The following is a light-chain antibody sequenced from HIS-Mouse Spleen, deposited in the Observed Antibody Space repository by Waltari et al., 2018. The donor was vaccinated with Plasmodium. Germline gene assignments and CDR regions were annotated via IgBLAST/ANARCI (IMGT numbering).Light chain of an antibody. CDR2: DVS. V-gene: IGLV2-11*01. J-gene: IGLJ1*01. CDR1: SSDVGGYKY. Sequence: QSALTQPRSVSGSPGQSVTISCTGTSSDVGGYKYVSWYQQHPGKDPKLMIYDVSKRPSGDPDRFSCSTSGNTACLTISGLQAEDEADYYCCSYAGSYTYVVGTGTKVTFL. CDR3: CSYAGSYTYV.